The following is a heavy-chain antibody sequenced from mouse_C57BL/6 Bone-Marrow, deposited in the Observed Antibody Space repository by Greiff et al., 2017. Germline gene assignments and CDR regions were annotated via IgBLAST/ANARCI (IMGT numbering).Heavy chain of an antibody. V-gene: IGHV1-82*01. CDR2: IYPGDGDT. Sequence: VQVVESGPELVKPGASVKISCKASGYAFSSSWMNWVKQRPGKGLEWIGRIYPGDGDTNYNGKFKGKATLTADKSSSTAYMQLSSLTSEDSAVYFCAFYGSSYVGVAYWGQGTLVTVSA. CDR1: GYAFSSSW. CDR3: AFYGSSYVGVAY. D-gene: IGHD1-1*01. J-gene: IGHJ3*01.